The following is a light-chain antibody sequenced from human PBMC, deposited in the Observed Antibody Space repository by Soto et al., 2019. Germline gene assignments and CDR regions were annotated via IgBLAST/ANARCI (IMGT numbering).Light chain of an antibody. CDR3: QQFGSSLYS. Sequence: EIVLTQSPGTLSLSPGERATLSCRASQSVSRSYLAWYQQKPGQAPRLPIYDASSRATGIPDTFSGSGSGTDFTITISTQEPEDYSVYYCQQFGSSLYSFGQGTKLEIK. CDR1: QSVSRSY. V-gene: IGKV3-20*01. CDR2: DAS. J-gene: IGKJ2*01.